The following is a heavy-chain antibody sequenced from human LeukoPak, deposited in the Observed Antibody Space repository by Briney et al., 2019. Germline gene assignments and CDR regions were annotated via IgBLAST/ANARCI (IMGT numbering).Heavy chain of an antibody. CDR2: IYDSGST. J-gene: IGHJ4*02. CDR1: GGSIRSYF. Sequence: PSETLSLTCTVSGGSIRSYFWSWIRQPPGKGLEWIGYIYDSGSTNYNPSLKSRVTISLDTSKNQFSLKLSSVTAADTAVYYCARFSGDYGLLDYWGQGTLVTVSS. CDR3: ARFSGDYGLLDY. V-gene: IGHV4-59*08. D-gene: IGHD2-21*02.